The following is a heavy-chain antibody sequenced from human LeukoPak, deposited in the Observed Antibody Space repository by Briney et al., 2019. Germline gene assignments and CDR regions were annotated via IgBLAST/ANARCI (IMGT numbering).Heavy chain of an antibody. CDR1: GFTVSSNY. J-gene: IGHJ4*02. Sequence: GGSLRLSCAASGFTVSSNYMSWVRQAPGKGLEWVSAIVGSGGSTYYADSVKGRFTISRDNSKNTLYLQMNSLRAEDTAVYYCAKEMYCSGGRCKTFDYWGQGTLVTVSS. CDR2: IVGSGGST. V-gene: IGHV3-23*01. D-gene: IGHD2-15*01. CDR3: AKEMYCSGGRCKTFDY.